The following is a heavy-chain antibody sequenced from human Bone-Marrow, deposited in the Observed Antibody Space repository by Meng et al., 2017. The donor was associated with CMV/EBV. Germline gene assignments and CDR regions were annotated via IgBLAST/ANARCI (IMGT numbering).Heavy chain of an antibody. CDR1: GFTFGDYA. J-gene: IGHJ6*02. V-gene: IGHV3-49*04. Sequence: GGSLRLSCTASGFTFGDYAMSWVRQAPGKGLEWVGFIRSKAYGGTTEYAASVKGRFTISRDDSKSIAYLQMNSLKTEDTAVYYCTTLDYDFWSGDYYYGMDVWGQGTTVTVYS. CDR3: TTLDYDFWSGDYYYGMDV. CDR2: IRSKAYGGTT. D-gene: IGHD3-3*01.